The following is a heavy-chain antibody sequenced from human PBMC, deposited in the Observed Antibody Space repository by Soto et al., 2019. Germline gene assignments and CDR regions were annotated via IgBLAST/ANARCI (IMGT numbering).Heavy chain of an antibody. CDR1: GFTFSSYS. Sequence: EVQLVESGGGLVQPGGSLRLSCAASGFTFSSYSMNWVRQAPGKGLEWVSYISSSSTTKYYADSVKGRFTISRDNAKNSLYLRMNSLRSEYTAVYYCARDGCSGSNCLNWFDPWGQGTLVTVSS. J-gene: IGHJ5*02. D-gene: IGHD2-15*01. CDR2: ISSSSTTK. CDR3: ARDGCSGSNCLNWFDP. V-gene: IGHV3-48*01.